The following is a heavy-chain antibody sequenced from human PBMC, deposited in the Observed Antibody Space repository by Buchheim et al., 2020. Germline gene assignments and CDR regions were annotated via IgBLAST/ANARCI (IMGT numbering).Heavy chain of an antibody. V-gene: IGHV3-49*03. CDR1: GFTFGDYA. J-gene: IGHJ3*02. CDR2: IRSYAYGGTT. D-gene: IGHD3-10*01. CDR3: AREGFCRDGRCGRGQNHAFDI. Sequence: EVQLVESGGGLVQPGRSLRLSCTTSGFTFGDYAMSWFRQAPGRGLEWVSCIRSYAYGGTTEYDASVKGRFTISRDDYKTIAYLQMNSLKTEDTAVYYCAREGFCRDGRCGRGQNHAFDIWGQGT.